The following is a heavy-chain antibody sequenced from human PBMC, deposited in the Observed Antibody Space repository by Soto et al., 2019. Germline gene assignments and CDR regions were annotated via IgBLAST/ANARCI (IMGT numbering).Heavy chain of an antibody. CDR3: ARSYCSGGSCYSYFWFDP. CDR1: GYTFTGYY. Sequence: QVQLVQSGAEVKKPGASVKVSCKASGYTFTGYYMHWVRQAPGQGIEWMGWINPNSGGTNYAQKFQGWVTMTRDTSISTAYMELSRLRSDDTAVYYCARSYCSGGSCYSYFWFDPWGQGTLVTVSS. J-gene: IGHJ5*02. CDR2: INPNSGGT. V-gene: IGHV1-2*04. D-gene: IGHD2-15*01.